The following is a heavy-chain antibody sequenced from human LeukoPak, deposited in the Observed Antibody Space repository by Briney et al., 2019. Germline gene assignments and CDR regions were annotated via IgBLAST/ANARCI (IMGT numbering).Heavy chain of an antibody. V-gene: IGHV4-31*03. D-gene: IGHD3-10*01. CDR1: GDSIRSGSFY. CDR2: SYDSGAG. J-gene: IGHJ4*02. CDR3: ARGGISVVRGLDH. Sequence: SETLSLTCTVSGDSIRSGSFYWTWIRQRPGKGLEWIGYSYDSGAGNYNPSLKSRLTISVDTSKNQFSLNLKSLTAADTAVYYCARGGISVVRGLDHWGQGTLVIVSS.